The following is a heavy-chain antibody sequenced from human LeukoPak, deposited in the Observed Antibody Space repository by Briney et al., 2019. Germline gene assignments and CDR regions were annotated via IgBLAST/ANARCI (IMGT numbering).Heavy chain of an antibody. V-gene: IGHV4-39*07. J-gene: IGHJ4*02. CDR1: GGSISSSSYY. D-gene: IGHD3-10*01. CDR2: IYYSGST. Sequence: SSETLSLTCTVSGGSISSSSYYWGWIRQPPGKGLEWIGNIYYSGSTYYNPSLKSRVTISVDTSKNQFSLKLSSVTAADTAVYYCARDSARVLYYASGSPVGAADYWGQGTLVTVSS. CDR3: ARDSARVLYYASGSPVGAADY.